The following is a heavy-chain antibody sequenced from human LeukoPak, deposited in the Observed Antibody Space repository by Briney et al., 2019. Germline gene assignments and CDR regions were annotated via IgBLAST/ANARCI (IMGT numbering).Heavy chain of an antibody. CDR3: IVFGDSNH. J-gene: IGHJ5*02. Sequence: GGSLRLSCAASGFTGSHNYMSWVRQAPGKGLEWVSATHSSGGTYYADSVKGRFTISRDTSKNTLYLQINSLSVEDTAVYYCIVFGDSNHWGQGALVTISS. D-gene: IGHD4-17*01. V-gene: IGHV3-53*01. CDR2: THSSGGT. CDR1: GFTGSHNY.